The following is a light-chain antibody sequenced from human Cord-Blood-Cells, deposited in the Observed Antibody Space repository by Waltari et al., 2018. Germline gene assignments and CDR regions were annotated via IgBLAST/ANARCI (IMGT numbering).Light chain of an antibody. J-gene: IGLJ2*01. CDR3: CSYAGSVV. Sequence: QSALTQPASVSGSPGQSITISCTGTSSDVGSYNLFSWYQQHPGKAPKRMIYEGSKRPSGVSNRFSGSKSGNTASLTISGLQAEDEADYYCCSYAGSVVFGGGTKLTVL. V-gene: IGLV2-23*01. CDR1: SSDVGSYNL. CDR2: EGS.